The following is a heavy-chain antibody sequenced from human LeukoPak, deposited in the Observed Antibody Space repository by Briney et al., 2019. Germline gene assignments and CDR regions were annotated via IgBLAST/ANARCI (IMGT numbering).Heavy chain of an antibody. D-gene: IGHD1-1*01. J-gene: IGHJ3*02. Sequence: GGSLRLSCAASGFTFSSYWMSWVRQAPGKGLEWVANIKQDGSEKYYVDSVKGRFTTSRDNAKNSLYLQMNSLRAEDTAVYYCARDLEPDAFDIWGQGTMVTVSS. CDR3: ARDLEPDAFDI. V-gene: IGHV3-7*01. CDR2: IKQDGSEK. CDR1: GFTFSSYW.